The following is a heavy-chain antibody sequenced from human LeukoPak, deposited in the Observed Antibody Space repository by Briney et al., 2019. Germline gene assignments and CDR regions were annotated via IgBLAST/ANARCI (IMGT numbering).Heavy chain of an antibody. CDR3: ARGVDILTGSNWFDP. CDR1: GYTFTSYD. Sequence: ASVKVSCKASGYTFTSYDINWVRQATGQGLEWMGWMNPNSGNTGYAQKFQGRVTMTRSTPISTAYMELSSLRSEDTAVYYCARGVDILTGSNWFDPWGQGTLVTVSS. V-gene: IGHV1-8*01. D-gene: IGHD3-9*01. CDR2: MNPNSGNT. J-gene: IGHJ5*02.